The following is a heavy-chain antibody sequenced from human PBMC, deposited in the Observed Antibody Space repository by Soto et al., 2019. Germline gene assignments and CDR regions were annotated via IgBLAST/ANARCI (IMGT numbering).Heavy chain of an antibody. J-gene: IGHJ3*02. CDR1: GGSISSGGYY. CDR2: IYHSGST. D-gene: IGHD3-22*01. Sequence: PSETLSLTCTVSGGSISSGGYYWSWIRQPPGKGLEWIGYIYHSGSTYYNPSLKSRVTISVDRSKNQFSLKLSSVTAADTAVYYCASSPVVVGGAFDIWGQGTMVTVSS. V-gene: IGHV4-30-2*01. CDR3: ASSPVVVGGAFDI.